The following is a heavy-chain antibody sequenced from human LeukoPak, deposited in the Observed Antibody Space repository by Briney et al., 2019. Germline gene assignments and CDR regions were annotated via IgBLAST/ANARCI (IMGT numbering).Heavy chain of an antibody. Sequence: GGSLRLSCAASGFTFSNTWMSWVRQAPGKGLEWVGRIKSKADGGTADYTAPVKDRFTFSRDDSKHTVYLQMNSPKTEDTAVYYCTTEIMDLFDYWGQGTLVTVSS. J-gene: IGHJ4*02. V-gene: IGHV3-15*01. CDR1: GFTFSNTW. D-gene: IGHD2-8*01. CDR3: TTEIMDLFDY. CDR2: IKSKADGGTA.